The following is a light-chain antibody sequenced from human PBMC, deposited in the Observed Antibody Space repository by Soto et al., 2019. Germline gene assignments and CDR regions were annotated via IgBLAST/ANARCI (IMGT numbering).Light chain of an antibody. CDR1: SSNIGSNY. V-gene: IGLV1-47*01. CDR3: AAWDDSLSGAV. CDR2: RNN. J-gene: IGLJ2*01. Sequence: QSVLNQPPSASGTPGQRVTISCSGSSSNIGSNYVYWYQQLPGTAPKLLIYRNNHRPSGVPDRFSGSKSGTSASLAISGLRSEDEADYYCAAWDDSLSGAVFGGGTKVTVL.